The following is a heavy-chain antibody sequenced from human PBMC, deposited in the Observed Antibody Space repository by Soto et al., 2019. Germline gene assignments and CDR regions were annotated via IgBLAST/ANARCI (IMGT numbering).Heavy chain of an antibody. CDR3: ARDKNRWVVPRYGMDV. CDR2: IIPIFGTA. V-gene: IGHV1-69*01. CDR1: GGTFSSYA. J-gene: IGHJ6*02. D-gene: IGHD6-19*01. Sequence: QVQLVQSGAEVKKPGSSVKVSCKASGGTFSSYAISWVRQAPGQGLEWMGGIIPIFGTANYAQKFQGRVTISGDESTSTAYMELSGLRSEDTAVYYCARDKNRWVVPRYGMDVWGQGTTVIVSS.